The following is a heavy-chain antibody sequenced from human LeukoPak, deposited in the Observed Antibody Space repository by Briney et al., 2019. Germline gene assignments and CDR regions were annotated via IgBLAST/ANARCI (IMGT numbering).Heavy chain of an antibody. CDR3: ASERIAARPNDYYYYMDV. CDR2: IFYSGIT. J-gene: IGHJ6*03. D-gene: IGHD6-6*01. V-gene: IGHV4-39*07. CDR1: GGSISSSSFY. Sequence: SETLSLTCTVSGGSISSSSFYWGWIRQPPGKGLEWIGSIFYSGITYYNPSLKSRVTISVDTSKNQFSLKLSSVTAADTAVYYCASERIAARPNDYYYYMDVWGKGTTVTVSS.